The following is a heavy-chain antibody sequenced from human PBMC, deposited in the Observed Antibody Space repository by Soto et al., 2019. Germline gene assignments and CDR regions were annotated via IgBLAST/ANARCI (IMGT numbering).Heavy chain of an antibody. J-gene: IGHJ4*02. D-gene: IGHD5-12*01. CDR2: IYYSGST. CDR1: GGSISSYY. Sequence: SETLSLTCTVSGGSISSYYWSWIRQPPGKGLEWIGYIYYSGSTNYNPSLKSRVTISVDTSKNQFSLKLSSVTAADTAVYYCARAEGYSGYVTAFDYWGQGTLVPVSS. CDR3: ARAEGYSGYVTAFDY. V-gene: IGHV4-59*01.